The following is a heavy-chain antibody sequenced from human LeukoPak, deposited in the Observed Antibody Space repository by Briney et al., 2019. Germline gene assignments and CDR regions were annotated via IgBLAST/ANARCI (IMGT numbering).Heavy chain of an antibody. V-gene: IGHV1-58*01. J-gene: IGHJ4*02. D-gene: IGHD3-22*01. CDR3: AAPLNYYDSSGYYSPPGY. CDR1: GFTFTSSA. Sequence: SVKVSCKASGFTFTSSAVQWVRQARGQRLEWIGWIVVGSGNTNYAQKFQEGVTITRDMSTSTAYMELSSLRSEDTAVYYCAAPLNYYDSSGYYSPPGYWGQGTLVTVSS. CDR2: IVVGSGNT.